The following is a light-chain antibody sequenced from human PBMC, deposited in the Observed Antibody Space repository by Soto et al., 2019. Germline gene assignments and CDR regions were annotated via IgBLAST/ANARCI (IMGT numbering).Light chain of an antibody. CDR3: QQYGSSPMYT. J-gene: IGKJ2*01. CDR1: QYIRSSV. CDR2: GAS. Sequence: EIVMTQSPATLSVSPGERATLSCRASQYIRSSVAWYQQKPGQAPRLLIHGASTRATGIPDRFSGSGSGTDFTLTISRLEPEDFAVYYCQQYGSSPMYTFGQGAKLEIK. V-gene: IGKV3-20*01.